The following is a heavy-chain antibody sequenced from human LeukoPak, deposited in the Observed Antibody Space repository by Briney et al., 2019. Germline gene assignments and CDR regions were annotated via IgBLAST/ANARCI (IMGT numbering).Heavy chain of an antibody. J-gene: IGHJ6*03. CDR3: ARFSSSAPYYYMDV. D-gene: IGHD6-13*01. Sequence: PSETLSLTCTVSGGSISSYYWSWIRQPPGKGLEWIGYIYYSGSTNYNPSLKSRVTISVDTSKNQFSLKLSSVTAADTAVYYCARFSSSAPYYYMDVWGKGTTVTISS. CDR2: IYYSGST. V-gene: IGHV4-59*01. CDR1: GGSISSYY.